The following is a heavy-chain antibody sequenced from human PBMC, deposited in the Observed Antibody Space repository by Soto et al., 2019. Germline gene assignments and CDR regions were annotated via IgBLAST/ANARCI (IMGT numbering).Heavy chain of an antibody. CDR3: AKDRTEYSGSPVGDY. D-gene: IGHD1-26*01. CDR2: ISGSGGST. J-gene: IGHJ4*02. V-gene: IGHV3-23*01. CDR1: GFTFSSYA. Sequence: EVQLLESGGGLVQPGGSLRLSCAASGFTFSSYAMSWVRQAPGKGLEWVSAISGSGGSTYYADSVKGRFTISRDNSKNTLYRQMNSLRAEDTAVYYCAKDRTEYSGSPVGDYWGQGTLVTVSS.